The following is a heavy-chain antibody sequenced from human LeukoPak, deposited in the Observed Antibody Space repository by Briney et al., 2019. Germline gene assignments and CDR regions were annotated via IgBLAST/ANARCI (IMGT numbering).Heavy chain of an antibody. D-gene: IGHD3-22*01. V-gene: IGHV3-53*01. J-gene: IGHJ3*02. CDR3: ARAYYDSSGYYLNDAFDI. Sequence: GSLRLSCAASGFTVSSNYMSWVRQAPGKGLEWVSVIYSGGSTYYADSVKGRFTISRDNSKNTLYLQMDSPRAEDTAVYYCARAYYDSSGYYLNDAFDIWGQGTMVTVSS. CDR1: GFTVSSNY. CDR2: IYSGGST.